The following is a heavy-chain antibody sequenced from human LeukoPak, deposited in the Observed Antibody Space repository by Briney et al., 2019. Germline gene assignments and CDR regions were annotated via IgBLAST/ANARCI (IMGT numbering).Heavy chain of an antibody. V-gene: IGHV4-59*08. J-gene: IGHJ4*02. Sequence: SETLSLTCTVSGGSISSYYWSWIRQPPGKGLEWIGYIYYSGSTNYNPSLKSRVTISVDTSKNQFSLKLSAVTAADTAVYYCARVALLWFGEDYDYWGQGTLVTVSS. CDR3: ARVALLWFGEDYDY. CDR1: GGSISSYY. CDR2: IYYSGST. D-gene: IGHD3-10*01.